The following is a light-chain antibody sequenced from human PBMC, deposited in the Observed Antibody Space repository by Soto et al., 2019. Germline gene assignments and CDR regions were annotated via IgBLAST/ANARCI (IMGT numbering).Light chain of an antibody. CDR2: EVS. Sequence: QSVLTQPASVFGSPGQSITISCTGTSSDVGGYNFVSWYQQHPGKAPKLMIYEVSNRPSGVSNRFSGSKSGNTASLTISGLQPEDEADYSCSSYTTSSTVVFGTGTKVTVL. CDR3: SSYTTSSTVV. J-gene: IGLJ1*01. CDR1: SSDVGGYNF. V-gene: IGLV2-14*03.